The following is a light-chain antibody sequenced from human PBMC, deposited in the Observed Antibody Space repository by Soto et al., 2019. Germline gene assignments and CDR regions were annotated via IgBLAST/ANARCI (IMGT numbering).Light chain of an antibody. CDR1: QSVSSN. J-gene: IGKJ5*01. CDR2: AAS. V-gene: IGKV3-15*01. CDR3: QHYNNCPPIT. Sequence: EIGMTQSPATVSVSTGERGTLSCRVSQSVSSNLAWYQQNPGQAPRLLIYAASTRASGIPVRFSGSGSGTEFTLTIVCLQSEDFAVYYCQHYNNCPPITFGQGTRLEI.